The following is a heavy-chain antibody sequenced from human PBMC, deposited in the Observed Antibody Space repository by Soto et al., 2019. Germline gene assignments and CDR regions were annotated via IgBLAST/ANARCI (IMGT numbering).Heavy chain of an antibody. CDR3: VRDFGSSDF. J-gene: IGHJ4*02. Sequence: EVQLVESGGGSVQPGGSLRLSCAASGFTFSNYWIHWVRQAPGKGPMWVSRINGVGTYTNYADSVRGRFSISRDNSENTVYLQMNRLSDEDTAMYYCVRDFGSSDFWGQGTPVTVSS. CDR1: GFTFSNYW. CDR2: INGVGTYT. V-gene: IGHV3-74*01. D-gene: IGHD3-3*01.